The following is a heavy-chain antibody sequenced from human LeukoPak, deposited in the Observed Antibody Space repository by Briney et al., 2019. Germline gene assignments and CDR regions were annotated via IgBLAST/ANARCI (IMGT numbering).Heavy chain of an antibody. Sequence: SETLSLTCTVSGGSISSTSYYWGWLRQPPGKGLEWIGEINHSGSTHYNPSLKSRVTISVDTSKNQFSLKLSSVTAADTAVYYCARGDSSGYRYWGQGTLVTVSS. CDR2: INHSGST. V-gene: IGHV4-39*07. D-gene: IGHD3-22*01. J-gene: IGHJ4*02. CDR3: ARGDSSGYRY. CDR1: GGSISSTSYY.